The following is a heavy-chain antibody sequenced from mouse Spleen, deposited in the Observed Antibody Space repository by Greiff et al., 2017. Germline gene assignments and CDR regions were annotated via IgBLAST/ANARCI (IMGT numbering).Heavy chain of an antibody. Sequence: QVQLQQSGAELVRPGASVTLSCKASGYTFTDYEMHWVKQTPVHGLEWIGAIDPETGGTAYNQKFKGKATLTADKSSSTAYMELRSLTSEDSAVYYCTPSLYFYWGQGTLVTVSA. J-gene: IGHJ3*01. V-gene: IGHV1-15*01. D-gene: IGHD2-1*01. CDR3: TPSLYFY. CDR1: GYTFTDYE. CDR2: IDPETGGT.